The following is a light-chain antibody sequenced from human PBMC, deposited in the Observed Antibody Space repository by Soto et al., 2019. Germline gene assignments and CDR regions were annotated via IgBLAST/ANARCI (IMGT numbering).Light chain of an antibody. CDR1: QTVSGW. CDR3: QQYYSYPWT. J-gene: IGKJ1*01. Sequence: DIQMTQSPPTLSASVGDRITITCRASQTVSGWLAWFQQKPGKAPKLLIYRTSTLESGVPSRFSGSGSGTDFTLTISSLQPDDFETFYFQQYYSYPWTFGQGTKVDIX. CDR2: RTS. V-gene: IGKV1-5*03.